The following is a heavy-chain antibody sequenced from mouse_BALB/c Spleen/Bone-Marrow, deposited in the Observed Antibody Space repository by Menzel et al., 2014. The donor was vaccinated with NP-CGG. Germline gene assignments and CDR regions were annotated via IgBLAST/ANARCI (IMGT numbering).Heavy chain of an antibody. CDR3: AREGGTTAHYYAKDY. CDR1: GFTFSSYA. CDR2: ISSGGST. D-gene: IGHD1-2*01. J-gene: IGHJ4*01. V-gene: IGHV5-6-5*01. Sequence: EVKVEESGGGLVKPGGSLKLSCAASGFTFSSYAMSWVRQTPEKRLEWVASISSGGSTYYPDSVKGRFTISRDNARNILYLQMSSLRSEDTAMYYCAREGGTTAHYYAKDYWGQGTSVTVSS.